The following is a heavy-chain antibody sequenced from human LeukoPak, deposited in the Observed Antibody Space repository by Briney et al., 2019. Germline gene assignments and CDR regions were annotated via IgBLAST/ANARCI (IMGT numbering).Heavy chain of an antibody. CDR3: ARDIVVVVAATPGYYYYYKDV. V-gene: IGHV4-61*02. CDR2: IYTSGST. D-gene: IGHD2-15*01. CDR1: GGSISSGSYY. Sequence: SETLSLTCTVSGGSISSGSYYWSWIRQPAGKGLEWIGRIYTSGSTNYNPSLKSRVTISVDTSKNQFSLKLSSVTAADTAVYYCARDIVVVVAATPGYYYYYKDVWGKGTTVTISS. J-gene: IGHJ6*03.